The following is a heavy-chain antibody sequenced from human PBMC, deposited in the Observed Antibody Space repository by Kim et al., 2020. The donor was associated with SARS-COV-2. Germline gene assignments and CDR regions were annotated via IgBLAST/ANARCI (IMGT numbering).Heavy chain of an antibody. V-gene: IGHV1-69*01. Sequence: QEFQGRVTITADESTSTAYMELSSLRSEDTAVYYCARGDYYDSSGYYFAYWGQGTLVTVSS. J-gene: IGHJ4*02. D-gene: IGHD3-22*01. CDR3: ARGDYYDSSGYYFAY.